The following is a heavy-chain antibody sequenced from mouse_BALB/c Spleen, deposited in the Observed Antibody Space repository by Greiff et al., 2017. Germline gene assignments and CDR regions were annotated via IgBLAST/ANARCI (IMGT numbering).Heavy chain of an antibody. D-gene: IGHD1-1*01. CDR2: INPYNGDT. CDR1: GYSFTGYF. Sequence: VQLKESGPELVKPGASVKISCKASGYSFTGYFMNWVVQSHGKSLEWIGRINPYNGDTFYNQKFKGKATLTVDKSSSTAHMELRSLASEDSAVYYCARRSTTVVFDYWGQGTTLTVSS. V-gene: IGHV1-20*02. J-gene: IGHJ2*01. CDR3: ARRSTTVVFDY.